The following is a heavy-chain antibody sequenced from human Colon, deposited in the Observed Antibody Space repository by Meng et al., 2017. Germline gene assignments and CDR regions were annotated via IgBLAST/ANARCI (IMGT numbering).Heavy chain of an antibody. V-gene: IGHV3-21*01. CDR2: ITTDSRSI. CDR3: VRDLQLAF. D-gene: IGHD3-3*02. J-gene: IGHJ4*02. Sequence: EVQLVESGGGLVKPGGSLRLSCAASGFTFSRYAMSWVRQAPGKGLEWVSSITTDSRSIYYADSVKGRFTVSRDDAENSLSLQMNSLRAEDTAAYYCVRDLQLAFWGQGALVTVSS. CDR1: GFTFSRYA.